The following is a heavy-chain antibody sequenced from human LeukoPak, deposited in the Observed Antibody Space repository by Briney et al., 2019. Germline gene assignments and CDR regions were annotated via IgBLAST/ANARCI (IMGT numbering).Heavy chain of an antibody. CDR1: GYSFTSYW. CDR2: IYPGDSDT. Sequence: GESLKISCKGSGYSFTSYWIGWVRQMPGKGLEWMGIIYPGDSDTRYSPSFQGQVTISADKSISTAYLQWSSLKASDTAMYYCARRKTVVVPAAIRHYYMDVWGKGTTVTVSS. CDR3: ARRKTVVVPAAIRHYYMDV. V-gene: IGHV5-51*01. J-gene: IGHJ6*03. D-gene: IGHD2-2*01.